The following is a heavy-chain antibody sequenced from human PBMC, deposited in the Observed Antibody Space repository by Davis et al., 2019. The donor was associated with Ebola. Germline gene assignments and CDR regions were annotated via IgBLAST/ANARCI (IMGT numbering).Heavy chain of an antibody. V-gene: IGHV3-30*03. D-gene: IGHD2-2*01. CDR3: ARVRVQAEDY. CDR1: EFTFSTYG. J-gene: IGHJ4*02. CDR2: ISYDGNNK. Sequence: GESLKISCAASEFTFSTYGMHWVRQVPGKGLEWVAVISYDGNNKDYGDSVKGRFTISRDNAKNSLYLQMTSLRAEDTAVYYCARVRVQAEDYWGQGTLVTVSS.